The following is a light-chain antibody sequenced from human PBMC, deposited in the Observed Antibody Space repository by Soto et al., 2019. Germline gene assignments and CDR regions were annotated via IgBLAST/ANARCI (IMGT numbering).Light chain of an antibody. CDR3: CSYAGSSTLFV. V-gene: IGLV2-23*03. CDR1: SSDIGSYNL. Sequence: QSALTQPASVSGSPGQSITISCTGTSSDIGSYNLVSWYQQHPGKAPKLMIYEGNKRPSGVSNRFSGSKSGNTASLTISGLLTEDEANYYCCSYAGSSTLFVFGTGTKLTVL. CDR2: EGN. J-gene: IGLJ1*01.